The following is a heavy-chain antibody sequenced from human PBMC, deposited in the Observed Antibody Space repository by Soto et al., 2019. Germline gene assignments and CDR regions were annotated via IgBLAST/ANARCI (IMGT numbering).Heavy chain of an antibody. CDR2: IRNKANFYAT. CDR1: GFTFSDHY. Sequence: GGSLRLSCAASGFTFSDHYMEWVRQAPGKDLEWVGRIRNKANFYATEYAASVKGRFSISRDDSKNSLYLQMNRLKIEDTAIYYCTRVRLFPTIPKPGMDVWGQGTTVTVSS. V-gene: IGHV3-72*01. D-gene: IGHD2-2*01. CDR3: TRVRLFPTIPKPGMDV. J-gene: IGHJ6*02.